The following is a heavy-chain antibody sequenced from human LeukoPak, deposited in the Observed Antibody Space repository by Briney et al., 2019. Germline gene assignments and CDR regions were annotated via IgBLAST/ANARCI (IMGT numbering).Heavy chain of an antibody. D-gene: IGHD2-15*01. CDR1: GFTFSSYA. J-gene: IGHJ5*02. V-gene: IGHV3-23*01. CDR2: ISGSDGST. Sequence: GGSLRLSCAPSGFTFSSYAMSRVRQAPRKGLEWVSGISGSDGSTYYADSVKGRFTISRDYSKNTLYVQMNSLRAEDTAVYYCAKARGFCSGGSCYNPFDPWGQGTLVTVSS. CDR3: AKARGFCSGGSCYNPFDP.